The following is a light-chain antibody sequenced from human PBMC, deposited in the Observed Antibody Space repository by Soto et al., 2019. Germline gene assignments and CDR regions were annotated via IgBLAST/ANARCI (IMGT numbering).Light chain of an antibody. CDR1: RGISSY. V-gene: IGKV1-8*01. CDR2: AAS. CDR3: QQYYSYPQLT. Sequence: AIRMTQSPSSFSASTGDRVTITCRASRGISSYLAWYQQKPGKAPKLLIYAASTLQSGVPSRFSGSGSGTDFTLTISCLQSENFANYYCQQYYSYPQLTFGGGTKVQIK. J-gene: IGKJ4*01.